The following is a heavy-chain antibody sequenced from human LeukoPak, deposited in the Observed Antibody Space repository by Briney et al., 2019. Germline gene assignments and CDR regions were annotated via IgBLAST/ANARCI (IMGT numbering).Heavy chain of an antibody. CDR2: IYPGDSDT. CDR1: GYNFANYW. D-gene: IGHD3-22*01. CDR3: ARLGDSSGYYGPVDYYYYMDV. V-gene: IGHV5-51*01. J-gene: IGHJ6*03. Sequence: ESLKSSCKGSGYNFANYWIGWVRQMPGKGLEWMGIIYPGDSDTRYSPSFQGPVTISADKSISTAYLQWSSLKASDTAMYYCARLGDSSGYYGPVDYYYYMDVWGKGTTVTVSS.